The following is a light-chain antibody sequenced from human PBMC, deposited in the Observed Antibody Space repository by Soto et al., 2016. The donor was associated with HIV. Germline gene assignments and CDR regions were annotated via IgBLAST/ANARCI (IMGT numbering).Light chain of an antibody. CDR3: QVWDTYTNHFV. CDR2: DDS. V-gene: IGLV3-21*02. Sequence: SYELTQPPSVSVAPGQTARITCEGDNIGSKSVHWYQQRPGQAPVLVVFDDSDRPSGIPERFSGSNSGNTATLTISRVEAGDEADYYCQVWDTYTNHFVFGPGTKVTVL. CDR1: NIGSKS. J-gene: IGLJ1*01.